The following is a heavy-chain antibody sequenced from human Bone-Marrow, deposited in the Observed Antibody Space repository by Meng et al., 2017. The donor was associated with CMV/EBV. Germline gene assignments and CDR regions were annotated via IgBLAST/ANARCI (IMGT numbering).Heavy chain of an antibody. D-gene: IGHD4-11*01. CDR2: IYSGGST. CDR1: GFTVSSNY. J-gene: IGHJ4*02. CDR3: ARGPDYSYFDY. V-gene: IGHV3-53*01. Sequence: GESLKISCAASGFTVSSNYMSWVRQAPGKGLEWVSVIYSGGSTYYADSVKGRFTISRDNSKNTLYLQMNSLRAEDTAVYYCARGPDYSYFDYWGQGTLVTVSS.